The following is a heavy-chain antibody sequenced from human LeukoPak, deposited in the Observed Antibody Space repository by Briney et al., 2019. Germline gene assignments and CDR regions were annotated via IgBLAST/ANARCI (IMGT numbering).Heavy chain of an antibody. CDR1: GFTFDDYA. CDR3: GRGMRDYYGLDY. CDR2: INSDGRTT. Sequence: GGSLRLSCAASGFTFDDYAMHWVRQAPGKGLEWVSHINSDGRTTDYADSVRGRFTISRDNAKNTLYLQMNRLTVEDTAVYYCGRGMRDYYGLDYWGQGFLDTVSS. V-gene: IGHV3-74*01. J-gene: IGHJ4*02. D-gene: IGHD3-10*01.